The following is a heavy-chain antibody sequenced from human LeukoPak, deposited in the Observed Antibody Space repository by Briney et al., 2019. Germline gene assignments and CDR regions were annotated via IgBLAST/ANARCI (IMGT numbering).Heavy chain of an antibody. CDR1: VGTLSSYA. CDR2: IIPIFGTA. CDR3: ARAPNGDYVS. J-gene: IGHJ4*02. Sequence: ASVKVSCKASVGTLSSYAISWVRQAPGQGPEWVGGIIPIFGTAHNAQKLQGRATITADRTTSTAYRDLSSVRSEDTAVYYCARAPNGDYVSWGEGTLVTVSS. D-gene: IGHD4-17*01. V-gene: IGHV1-69*06.